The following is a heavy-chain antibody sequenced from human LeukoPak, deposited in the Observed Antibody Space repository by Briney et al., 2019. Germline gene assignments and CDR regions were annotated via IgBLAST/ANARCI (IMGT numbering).Heavy chain of an antibody. V-gene: IGHV3-64*01. CDR1: GFTFRNYA. CDR2: ISSNGGGT. CDR3: AREYDDYYFDY. D-gene: IGHD1-1*01. Sequence: PGGSLRLSCAASGFTFRNYAMHWVRQAPGKGLEFVSGISSNGGGTYYANSVKGRFTISRDNSKNTLFLQMGSLRAEDIAVYYCAREYDDYYFDYWGQGTLVTVSS. J-gene: IGHJ4*02.